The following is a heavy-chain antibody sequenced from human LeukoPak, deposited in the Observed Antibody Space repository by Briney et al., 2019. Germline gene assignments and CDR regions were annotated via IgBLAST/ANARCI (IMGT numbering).Heavy chain of an antibody. Sequence: GESLRLSCAASGFTFGSLTMNWVRQAPGKGLEWVSSISSSSTYIYYADSVKGRCTISRDNARKSLYLQINSLRVEDTAVYYCARTGTRGFKVGFDYWGQGTLVTVSS. J-gene: IGHJ4*02. V-gene: IGHV3-21*01. CDR2: ISSSSTYI. CDR3: ARTGTRGFKVGFDY. CDR1: GFTFGSLT. D-gene: IGHD1-26*01.